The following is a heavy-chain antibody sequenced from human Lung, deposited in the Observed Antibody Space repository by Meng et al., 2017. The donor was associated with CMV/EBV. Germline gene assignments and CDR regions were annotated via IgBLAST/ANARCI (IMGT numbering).Heavy chain of an antibody. CDR1: GFTFSNYW. Sequence: ESXKISCAASGFTFSNYWMSWVRQAPGKGLEWVASINQDGSEKHYMDSVKGRLTTSRDNAKNALYLEMNSLRAEDTALHFCVRGSGREWFDPWGQGNLV. D-gene: IGHD2-15*01. CDR2: INQDGSEK. J-gene: IGHJ5*02. CDR3: VRGSGREWFDP. V-gene: IGHV3-7*04.